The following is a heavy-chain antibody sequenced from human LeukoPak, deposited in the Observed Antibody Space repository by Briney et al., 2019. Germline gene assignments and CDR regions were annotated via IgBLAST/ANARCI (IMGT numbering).Heavy chain of an antibody. CDR2: LYTSGTT. Sequence: SETLSLTCAVSGYSISSSYYWSWIRQPAGKGLEWIGRLYTSGTTNYNPSLKSRISMSIDTSKKLFSMTLSSVTAADTAVYYCARGYSSGSLVYMDVWGKGTTVIVSS. CDR3: ARGYSSGSLVYMDV. J-gene: IGHJ6*03. V-gene: IGHV4-4*07. D-gene: IGHD3-10*01. CDR1: GYSISSSYY.